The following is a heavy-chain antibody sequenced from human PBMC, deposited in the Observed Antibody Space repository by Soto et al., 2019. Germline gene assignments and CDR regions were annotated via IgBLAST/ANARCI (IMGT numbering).Heavy chain of an antibody. V-gene: IGHV1-18*01. D-gene: IGHD1-1*01. J-gene: IGHJ4*02. CDR3: ARDRYNRGSFDY. CDR1: GYTFTDYG. CDR2: INSYNGVT. Sequence: QVQLVQSGAEVKKPGASVKVPCKASGYTFTDYGITWVRQAPGQGLQWMGWINSYNGVTNNAHSFQGRVSMTTDTSTSTAYLELSSLRSDDTAVYYCARDRYNRGSFDYWGQGSLVTVSS.